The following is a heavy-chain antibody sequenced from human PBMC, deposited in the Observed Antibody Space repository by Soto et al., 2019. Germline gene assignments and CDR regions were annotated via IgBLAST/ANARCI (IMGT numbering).Heavy chain of an antibody. J-gene: IGHJ4*02. CDR1: GYTFSNYD. CDR3: AKVSRKGSAIDFDY. V-gene: IGHV1-8*01. CDR2: VNTNNGDT. D-gene: IGHD3-22*01. Sequence: QVQLVQSGAELKKPGASVKVSCKASGYTFSNYDMNWVRQATGQGPEWIGWVNTNNGDTGYAQKFQGRVTLTTDISTTTAYMELTSLRSEDTAIYYFAKVSRKGSAIDFDYWGQGTVITVSS.